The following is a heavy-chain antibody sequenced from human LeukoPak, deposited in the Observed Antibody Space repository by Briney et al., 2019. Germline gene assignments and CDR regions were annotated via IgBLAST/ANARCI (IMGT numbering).Heavy chain of an antibody. D-gene: IGHD3-10*01. CDR2: MNPNSDNT. J-gene: IGHJ6*03. Sequence: ASVKVSCKASGDTFTKYDINWVRQATGQGLEWMGWMNPNSDNTAYAQKFQGRVSMTRNTSINTAYMELSSLTSEDTAVYYCARAGGNRDALYYYYYYMDVWGKGTSVTVSS. CDR1: GDTFTKYD. V-gene: IGHV1-8*01. CDR3: ARAGGNRDALYYYYYYMDV.